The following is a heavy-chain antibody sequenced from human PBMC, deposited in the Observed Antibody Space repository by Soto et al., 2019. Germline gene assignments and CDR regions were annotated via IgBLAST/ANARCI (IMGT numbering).Heavy chain of an antibody. Sequence: QVQLSQFGAEVKKPGASVKVSCKASGYSFTNFHIHWVRQAPGQGLEWMGMIDPSGGITRDAQRLQGRSAMTRDASTSTVYMELRSLTSEDTAVYYCARDLIGHDNYETIGYYFDHWGQGTLVTVSS. D-gene: IGHD3-22*01. CDR1: GYSFTNFH. CDR3: ARDLIGHDNYETIGYYFDH. CDR2: IDPSGGIT. V-gene: IGHV1-46*01. J-gene: IGHJ4*02.